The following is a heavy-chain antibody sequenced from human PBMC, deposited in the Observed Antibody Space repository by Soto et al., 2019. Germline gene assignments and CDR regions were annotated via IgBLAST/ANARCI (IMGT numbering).Heavy chain of an antibody. D-gene: IGHD6-19*01. CDR1: GFSFRDFA. Sequence: EVQLLESGGGVVQPGGSLRLSCVASGFSFRDFAMSWVRQAPGKGLAWVVGISDRGATTYYADSVRGRFTISRDNSRNKVFLQLNYLRAEDTASYYCAREDTGSGALDYWGQGTLVTVSS. V-gene: IGHV3-23*01. J-gene: IGHJ4*02. CDR2: ISDRGATT. CDR3: AREDTGSGALDY.